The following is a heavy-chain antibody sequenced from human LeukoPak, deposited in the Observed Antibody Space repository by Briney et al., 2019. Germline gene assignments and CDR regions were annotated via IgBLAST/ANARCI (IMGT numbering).Heavy chain of an antibody. V-gene: IGHV5-51*01. CDR1: GYTFSTYW. D-gene: IGHD5-24*01. CDR3: ARGGIRDGYNYADY. CDR2: VYGDDSDT. Sequence: GESLMISCKASGYTFSTYWIGGVRQMPGKGLEWMGIVYGDDSDTRYSPTFQGQVTMSADKSTTTAYLQWSSLKASDTAIYYCARGGIRDGYNYADYWGQGIMVTVSS. J-gene: IGHJ4*02.